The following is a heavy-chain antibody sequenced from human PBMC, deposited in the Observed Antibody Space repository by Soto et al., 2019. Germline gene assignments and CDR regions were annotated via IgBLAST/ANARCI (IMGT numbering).Heavy chain of an antibody. CDR1: GLTFSNYA. D-gene: IGHD5-18*01. V-gene: IGHV3-30*04. CDR3: AMLQGYSYGSDIVQDV. Sequence: VQLVESGGGVVQPGESLRLSCVVSGLTFSNYAMHWVRQAPGKGLEWVAVILFDGSKEYYADSVKGRFTISRDNSNNSLFVEMSSMRREDTALYYCAMLQGYSYGSDIVQDVWGQGTPVTVSS. CDR2: ILFDGSKE. J-gene: IGHJ4*02.